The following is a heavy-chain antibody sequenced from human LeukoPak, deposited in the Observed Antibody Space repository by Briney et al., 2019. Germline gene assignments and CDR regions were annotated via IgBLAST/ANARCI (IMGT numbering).Heavy chain of an antibody. Sequence: PGGSLRLSCEASGFTFGNFGMTWVRQAPGKGLQWVSGITGSTTWTYYAASVKGRFTVSRDNSQNTLHLQMNSLRADDTAVYYCARELVSSGTGYFDLWGRGTLDTVSS. CDR2: ITGSTTWT. CDR1: GFTFGNFG. D-gene: IGHD3-10*02. V-gene: IGHV3-23*01. CDR3: ARELVSSGTGYFDL. J-gene: IGHJ2*01.